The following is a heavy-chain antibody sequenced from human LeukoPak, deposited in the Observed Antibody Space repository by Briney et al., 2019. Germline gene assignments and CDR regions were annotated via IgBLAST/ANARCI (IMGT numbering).Heavy chain of an antibody. J-gene: IGHJ6*02. V-gene: IGHV1-69*13. CDR3: ARGRIVVVPAAIAVEYYYYGMDV. D-gene: IGHD2-2*01. CDR1: GGTFSSYA. Sequence: GASVKVSCKASGGTFSSYAISWVRQAPGQGLEWMGGIIPIFGTANYAQKFQGRVTITADESTSTAYMELSSLRSEDTAVYYCARGRIVVVPAAIAVEYYYYGMDVWGQGTTVTVSS. CDR2: IIPIFGTA.